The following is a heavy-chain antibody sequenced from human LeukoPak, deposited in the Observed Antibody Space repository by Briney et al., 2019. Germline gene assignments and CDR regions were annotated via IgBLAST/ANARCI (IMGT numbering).Heavy chain of an antibody. CDR1: GGSISSYY. CDR3: ARQSYYGMDV. CDR2: IYYSGST. Sequence: SETLSLTCTVSGGSISSYYWSWIRQPPGKGLEWIGYIYYSGSTNYNPSLKSRVTVSVDTSKNQFSLKLSSVTAADTAVYYCARQSYYGMDVWGQGTTVTVSS. J-gene: IGHJ6*02. V-gene: IGHV4-59*01.